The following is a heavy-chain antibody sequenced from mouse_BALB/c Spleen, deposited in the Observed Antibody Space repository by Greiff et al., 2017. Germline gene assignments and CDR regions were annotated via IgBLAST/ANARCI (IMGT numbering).Heavy chain of an antibody. J-gene: IGHJ4*01. CDR3: ANSGSSPYAMDY. CDR1: GYTFTSYW. V-gene: IGHV1-87*01. Sequence: VQLQQSGAELARPGASVKLSCKASGYTFTSYWMQWVKQRPGQGLEWIGAIYPGDGDTRYTQKFKGKATLTADKSSSTAYMQLSSLASEDSAVYYCANSGSSPYAMDYWGQGTSVTVSS. D-gene: IGHD1-1*01. CDR2: IYPGDGDT.